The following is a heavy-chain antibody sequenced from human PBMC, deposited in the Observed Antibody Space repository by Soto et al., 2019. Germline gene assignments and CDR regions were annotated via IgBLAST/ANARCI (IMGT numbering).Heavy chain of an antibody. J-gene: IGHJ6*03. V-gene: IGHV5-51*01. CDR1: GYSFTSYW. CDR2: IYPGDSDT. CDR3: ARHHTTFNYYYYYYMDV. Sequence: GESLKISCQGSGYSFTSYWIAWVRQMPGKGLEWMGIIYPGDSDTRYSPSFQGQVTISADKSISTAYLQWSSLKASDTAMYYCARHHTTFNYYYYYYMDVWGKGTTVTAP. D-gene: IGHD3-10*02.